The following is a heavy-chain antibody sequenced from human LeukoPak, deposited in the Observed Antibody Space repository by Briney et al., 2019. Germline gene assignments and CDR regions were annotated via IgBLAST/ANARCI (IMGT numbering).Heavy chain of an antibody. CDR3: ARDVSPFYDSSGRGDFY. J-gene: IGHJ4*02. CDR1: GYTFTCYY. CDR2: SNPNSGGT. V-gene: IGHV1-2*02. D-gene: IGHD3-22*01. Sequence: ASVKVSCKASGYTFTCYYMHWVRQARGQGREWKGWSNPNSGGTTYPQKFQGRVTMTRDTSISTAYMELSRLRSDDTAVYYCARDVSPFYDSSGRGDFYWGQGTLVPVS.